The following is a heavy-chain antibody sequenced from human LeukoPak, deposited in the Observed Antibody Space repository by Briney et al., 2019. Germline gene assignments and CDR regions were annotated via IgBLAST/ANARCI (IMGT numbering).Heavy chain of an antibody. Sequence: SETLSLTCDIFGDSISDYYWSWIRQPAGKGLEWIGRLHGSAAIKYNHSLRSRLGLSGDTSKNQFSLKLTSVTAADTAVYYCAREARLASAAGLDVWGQGTMVTVS. CDR1: GDSISDYY. J-gene: IGHJ6*02. CDR2: LHGSAAI. V-gene: IGHV4-4*07. CDR3: AREARLASAAGLDV. D-gene: IGHD5-12*01.